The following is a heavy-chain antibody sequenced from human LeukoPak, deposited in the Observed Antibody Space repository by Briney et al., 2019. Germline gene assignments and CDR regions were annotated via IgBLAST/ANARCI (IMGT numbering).Heavy chain of an antibody. J-gene: IGHJ4*02. Sequence: PGGSLRLSCAASGFTFSSYAMHWVRQAPGKGLEYVSAISSNGGSTYYANSVKGRFTISRDNSKNTLYLQMGSLRAEDMAVYYCARADYASGSFDYWGQGTLVTVSS. D-gene: IGHD3-10*01. CDR1: GFTFSSYA. CDR2: ISSNGGST. V-gene: IGHV3-64*01. CDR3: ARADYASGSFDY.